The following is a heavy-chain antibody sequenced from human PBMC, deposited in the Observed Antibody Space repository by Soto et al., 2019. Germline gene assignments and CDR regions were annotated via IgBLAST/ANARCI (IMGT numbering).Heavy chain of an antibody. Sequence: ASVKVSCKASGYTFTSYGISWVRQAPGQGLEWMGWISAYNGNTNYAQKLQGRVTMTTDTSTSTAYMELRSLRSDDTAVYYCARVVPAPQLILIYYYYGMDVWGQGTTVTVSS. CDR1: GYTFTSYG. D-gene: IGHD2-2*01. CDR2: ISAYNGNT. V-gene: IGHV1-18*01. J-gene: IGHJ6*02. CDR3: ARVVPAPQLILIYYYYGMDV.